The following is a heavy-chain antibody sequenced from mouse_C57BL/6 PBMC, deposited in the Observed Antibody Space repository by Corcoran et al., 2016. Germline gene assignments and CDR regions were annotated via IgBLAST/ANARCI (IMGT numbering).Heavy chain of an antibody. CDR2: INTYSGVP. CDR1: GYTFTTYG. D-gene: IGHD2-5*01. CDR3: ARNYYSNFYYFDY. J-gene: IGHJ2*01. Sequence: QIQLVQSGPELKKPGETVKISCKASGYTFTTYGMSWVKQAPGKGLKWMGWINTYSGVPTYADDFKGRFAFSVETYASTSYLQINNLKNEDTATYFCARNYYSNFYYFDYWGQGTTLTVSS. V-gene: IGHV9-3*01.